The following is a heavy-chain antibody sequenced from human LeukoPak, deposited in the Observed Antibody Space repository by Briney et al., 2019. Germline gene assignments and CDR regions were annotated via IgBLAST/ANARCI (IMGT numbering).Heavy chain of an antibody. V-gene: IGHV4-39*07. D-gene: IGHD4-17*01. CDR1: GGSISSSSYY. J-gene: IGHJ4*02. Sequence: PSETLSLTCTVSGGSISSSSYYWGWIRQPPGKGLEWIGSIYYSGSTYYNPSLKSRVTISVDTSKNQFSLKLSSVTAADTAVYYCARWATVTNPFDYWGQGTLVTVSS. CDR3: ARWATVTNPFDY. CDR2: IYYSGST.